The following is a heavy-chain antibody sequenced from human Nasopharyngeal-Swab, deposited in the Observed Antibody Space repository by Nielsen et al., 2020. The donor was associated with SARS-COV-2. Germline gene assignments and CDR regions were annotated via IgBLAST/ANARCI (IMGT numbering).Heavy chain of an antibody. CDR1: GYTFTSFA. CDR2: INGGNGNT. CDR3: ARDFRQRWELLHYYYYGMDV. Sequence: ASVKVSCKASGYTFTSFAMHWVRQAPGQRLEWMGWINGGNGNTKYSQKFQGRVTFTRDTSASTAYMELSSLRSEDTAVYYCARDFRQRWELLHYYYYGMDVWGQGTTVTVSS. D-gene: IGHD1-26*01. V-gene: IGHV1-3*01. J-gene: IGHJ6*02.